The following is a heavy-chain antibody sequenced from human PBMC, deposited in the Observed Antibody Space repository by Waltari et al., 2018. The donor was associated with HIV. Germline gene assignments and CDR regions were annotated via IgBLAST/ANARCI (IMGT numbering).Heavy chain of an antibody. D-gene: IGHD6-13*01. CDR1: GFTVSSNY. CDR2: IYSGGST. CDR3: ARAHHPSIAAAGTVGYYYYGMDV. J-gene: IGHJ6*02. V-gene: IGHV3-53*01. Sequence: EVQLVESGGGLIQPGGSLRLSCAASGFTVSSNYMSWVRQAPGKGLEWVSVIYSGGSTYYADSVKGRFTISRDNSKNTLYLQMNSLRAEDTAVYYCARAHHPSIAAAGTVGYYYYGMDVWGQGTTVTVSS.